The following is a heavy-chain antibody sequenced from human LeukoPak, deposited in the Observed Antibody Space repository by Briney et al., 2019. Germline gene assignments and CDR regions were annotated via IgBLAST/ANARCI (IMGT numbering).Heavy chain of an antibody. V-gene: IGHV4-59*01. CDR3: ARDQAGQQLAPPYYYYYGMDV. J-gene: IGHJ6*02. CDR2: IYYSGST. CDR1: GGSISSYY. Sequence: PSETLPLTCTVSGGSISSYYWSWIRQLPGKGLEWIGYIYYSGSTNYNPSLKSRVTISVDTSKNQFSLKLSSVTAADTAVYYCARDQAGQQLAPPYYYYYGMDVWGQGTTVTVSS. D-gene: IGHD6-13*01.